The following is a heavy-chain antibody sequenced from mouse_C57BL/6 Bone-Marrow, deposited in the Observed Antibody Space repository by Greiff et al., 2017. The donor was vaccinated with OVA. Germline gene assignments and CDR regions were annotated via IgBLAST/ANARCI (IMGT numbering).Heavy chain of an antibody. Sequence: EVQVVESGGGLVKPGGSLKLSCAASGFTFSDYGMHWVRQAPEKGLEWVAYISSGSSTIYYADTVKGRVTISRDNAKTTLFLQMTSLTSEDTAMYYCAREGSDWGYAMDYWGQGTSVTVSS. CDR1: GFTFSDYG. V-gene: IGHV5-17*01. CDR3: AREGSDWGYAMDY. D-gene: IGHD4-1*01. J-gene: IGHJ4*01. CDR2: ISSGSSTI.